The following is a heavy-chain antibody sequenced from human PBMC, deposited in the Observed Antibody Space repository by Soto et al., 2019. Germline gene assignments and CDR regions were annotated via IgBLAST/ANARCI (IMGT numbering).Heavy chain of an antibody. CDR3: ARVTAAYCGGDCSGYFDY. Sequence: GGSLRLSCAASGFSFSSYVMSWVRQAPGKGLEWVSAITGSGGDSYHADSVKGRFTISRDNTKNTLYLQMNSLRAEDAAVYYCARVTAAYCGGDCSGYFDYWGQGTLVTVSS. CDR1: GFSFSSYV. V-gene: IGHV3-23*01. D-gene: IGHD2-21*01. CDR2: ITGSGGDS. J-gene: IGHJ4*02.